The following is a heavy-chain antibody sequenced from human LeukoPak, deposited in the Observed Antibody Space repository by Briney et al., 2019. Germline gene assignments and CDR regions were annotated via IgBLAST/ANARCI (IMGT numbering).Heavy chain of an antibody. V-gene: IGHV3-21*01. D-gene: IGHD4-17*01. Sequence: PGGSLRLSCATSGFSFSSYAISWVRQAPGKGLEWVSSVISGSSYIYYADSVKGRFTISRDNDKNSLYLQMNSLRAEDTAVYYCARAGGPVTPYYFDYWGQGTLVTVSS. CDR2: VISGSSYI. CDR3: ARAGGPVTPYYFDY. CDR1: GFSFSSYA. J-gene: IGHJ4*02.